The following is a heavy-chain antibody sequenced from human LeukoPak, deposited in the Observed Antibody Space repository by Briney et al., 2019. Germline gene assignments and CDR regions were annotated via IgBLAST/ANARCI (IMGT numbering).Heavy chain of an antibody. V-gene: IGHV4-30-2*01. CDR2: IYHSGST. Sequence: KTSQTLSLTCAVSGGSISSGGYSWSWIRQPPGKGLEWIGYIYHSGSTYYNPSLKSRVTISVDRSKNQFSLKLSSVTAADTAVYYCARVDYGAHRGAFDIWGQGTMVTVSS. J-gene: IGHJ3*02. D-gene: IGHD4-17*01. CDR1: GGSISSGGYS. CDR3: ARVDYGAHRGAFDI.